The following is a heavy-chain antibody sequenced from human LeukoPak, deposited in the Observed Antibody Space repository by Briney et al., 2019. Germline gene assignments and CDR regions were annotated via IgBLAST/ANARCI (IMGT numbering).Heavy chain of an antibody. J-gene: IGHJ4*02. CDR2: ISYNGGFI. CDR3: AKVRGKYSSHFFFDY. Sequence: GRSLRLSCAGSGLTFDDYAMHWVRQATGKGREWLSIISYNGGFIDYADSVKGRFTISRDNAKNSLYLQLDSLRAEDTAIYYCAKVRGKYSSHFFFDYWGQGTPVTVSS. CDR1: GLTFDDYA. D-gene: IGHD6-19*01. V-gene: IGHV3-9*01.